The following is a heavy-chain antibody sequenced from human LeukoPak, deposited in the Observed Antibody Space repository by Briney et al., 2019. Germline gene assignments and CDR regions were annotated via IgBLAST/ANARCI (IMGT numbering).Heavy chain of an antibody. CDR3: TTAKYYYDSSGYYPLLAHGYFDL. CDR1: GFTFINAW. CDR2: IKSKADGGTT. J-gene: IGHJ2*01. V-gene: IGHV3-15*01. Sequence: GGSLRLSCAASGFTFINAWMSWVRQAPGKGLEWVGRIKSKADGGTTDYAAPVKGRFTISRDDSKNTLYLQMNSLKTEDTAVYYCTTAKYYYDSSGYYPLLAHGYFDLWGRGTQVTVSS. D-gene: IGHD3-22*01.